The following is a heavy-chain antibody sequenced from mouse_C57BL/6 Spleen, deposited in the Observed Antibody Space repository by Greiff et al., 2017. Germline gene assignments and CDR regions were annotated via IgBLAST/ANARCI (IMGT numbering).Heavy chain of an antibody. J-gene: IGHJ1*03. V-gene: IGHV2-6-1*01. Sequence: VQVVESGPGLVAPSQSLSITCTVSGFSLTSYGVHWVRQPPGKGLEWLVVIWGDGSTTYNSALKSRLSISKDNSKSQVFLKMNSLQTDDTAMYYCARHDYDSSDLYFDVWGTGTTVTVSS. D-gene: IGHD1-1*01. CDR1: GFSLTSYG. CDR2: IWGDGST. CDR3: ARHDYDSSDLYFDV.